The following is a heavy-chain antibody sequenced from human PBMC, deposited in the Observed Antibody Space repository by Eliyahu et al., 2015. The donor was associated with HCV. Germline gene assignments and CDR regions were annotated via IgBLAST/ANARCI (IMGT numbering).Heavy chain of an antibody. Sequence: EVQLVQSGAEVKKPGXSLRXXXKGSGYXFTSYWXSWVPQMPGKGLEWMGRIDPSDSYTNYSPSFQGHVTISADKSITTAYLQWSSLKASDTAMYYCATLNGGNWSFIPWGQRTLVTVSS. CDR1: GYXFTSYW. CDR2: IDPSDSYT. V-gene: IGHV5-10-1*03. J-gene: IGHJ5*02. D-gene: IGHD4-23*01. CDR3: ATLNGGNWSFIP.